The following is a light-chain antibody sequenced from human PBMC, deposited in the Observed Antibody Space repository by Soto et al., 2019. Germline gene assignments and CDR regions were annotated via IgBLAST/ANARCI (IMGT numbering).Light chain of an antibody. CDR2: DVN. J-gene: IGLJ2*01. CDR1: SSDIGGLYNY. V-gene: IGLV2-14*01. Sequence: QSALTQPASVSGSPGQSITISCTGTSSDIGGLYNYVSWYQQHPGKAPKLLIYDVNDRPSGVSDRFSGSKSGNTASLTISGLQADDEAVYFCSASSSGATHVVFGGGTKLTVL. CDR3: SASSSGATHVV.